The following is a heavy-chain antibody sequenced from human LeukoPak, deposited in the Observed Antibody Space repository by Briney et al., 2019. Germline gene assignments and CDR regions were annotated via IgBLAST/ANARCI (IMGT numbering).Heavy chain of an antibody. D-gene: IGHD3-9*01. CDR2: ISSSSSYI. CDR3: ARSYDILTGYSNFDY. Sequence: GGSLRLSCAASGFTFSSYSMNWVRQAPGKGLEWVSSISSSSSYIYYADSVKGRFTISRDNAKNSLYLQMNSLRAEDTAVYYCARSYDILTGYSNFDYWGQGTLGTVSS. CDR1: GFTFSSYS. V-gene: IGHV3-21*01. J-gene: IGHJ4*02.